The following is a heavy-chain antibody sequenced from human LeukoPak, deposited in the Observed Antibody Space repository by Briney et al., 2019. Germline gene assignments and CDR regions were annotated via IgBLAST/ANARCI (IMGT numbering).Heavy chain of an antibody. J-gene: IGHJ4*02. V-gene: IGHV4-59*01. CDR1: GGSISSYY. CDR2: IYYSGST. D-gene: IGHD1-26*01. Sequence: KTSETLSLTCTVSGGSISSYYWSWIRQPPGKGLEWIGYIYYSGSTNYNPSLKSRVTISVDTSKNQFSLKLSSVTAADTAVYYYARVVGHGYSDYWGQGTLVTVSS. CDR3: ARVVGHGYSDY.